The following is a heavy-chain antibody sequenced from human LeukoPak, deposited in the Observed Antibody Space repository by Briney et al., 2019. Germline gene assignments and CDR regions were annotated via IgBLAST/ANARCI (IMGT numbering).Heavy chain of an antibody. CDR2: IYYSGSP. CDR3: AREAGYGDYGGWFDP. CDR1: GVSITSSSYY. D-gene: IGHD4-17*01. J-gene: IGHJ5*02. V-gene: IGHV4-39*02. Sequence: SETLSLTCTVSGVSITSSSYYWGWIRQPPGKGLEWIGSIYYSGSPYYNPSLKSRVTMSVDTSNNQFSLKLSSVTAADTAVYYCAREAGYGDYGGWFDPWGQGTLVTVSS.